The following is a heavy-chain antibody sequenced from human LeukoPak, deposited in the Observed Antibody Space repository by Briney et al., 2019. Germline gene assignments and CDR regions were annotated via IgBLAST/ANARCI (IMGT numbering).Heavy chain of an antibody. CDR2: IFSNDEK. CDR3: ARGTPGAYDY. J-gene: IGHJ4*02. V-gene: IGHV2-26*01. CDR1: GFSLSNARMG. Sequence: SGPTLVNPPETLTLTCTVSGFSLSNARMGVTWIRQPPGKALEWLAQIFSNDEKSYSTSLKSRLTISKDTSKSQVVLTMTNMDPVDTATYYCARGTPGAYDYWGQGTLVTVSS. D-gene: IGHD1-14*01.